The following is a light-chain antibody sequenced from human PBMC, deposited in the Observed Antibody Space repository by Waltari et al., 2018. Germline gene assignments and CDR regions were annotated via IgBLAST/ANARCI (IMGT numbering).Light chain of an antibody. Sequence: QSALTQPPSASGSPGQSVTISCTGTSSDVGDYVSWYQQHPGKAPKLMISEVTKRPSGVPGRFSGTKSGNTASLTVSGLQAEDEADYYCSSYAGSNNLVFGGGTKLTVL. J-gene: IGLJ2*01. CDR3: SSYAGSNNLV. V-gene: IGLV2-8*01. CDR2: EVT. CDR1: SSDVGDY.